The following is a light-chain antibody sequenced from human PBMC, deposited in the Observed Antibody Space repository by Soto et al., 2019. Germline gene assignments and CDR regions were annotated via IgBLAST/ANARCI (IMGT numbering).Light chain of an antibody. CDR2: DAY. CDR3: QQRSNWLFT. J-gene: IGKJ5*01. V-gene: IGKV3-11*01. Sequence: EIVLTQSPATLSLSPGERATLSCRASQSVSSYLAWYQQKPGQAPRLLIYDAYNRATGIPARFSGSGSGTDFTLTISSLEPEDFAAYYCQQRSNWLFTFGQGTRLEIK. CDR1: QSVSSY.